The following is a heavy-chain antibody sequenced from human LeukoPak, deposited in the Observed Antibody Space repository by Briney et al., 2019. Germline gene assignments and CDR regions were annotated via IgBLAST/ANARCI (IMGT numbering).Heavy chain of an antibody. J-gene: IGHJ6*02. CDR3: ARGRHYYYGMDV. CDR2: INHSGST. V-gene: IGHV4-34*01. CDR1: GGSFSGYY. D-gene: IGHD3-10*01. Sequence: SETLSLTCAVYGGSFSGYYWSWIRQPPGKGLEWIGEINHSGSTNYNPSLKSRVTISVDTSKNQFSLKLNSVTPEDTAVYYCARGRHYYYGMDVWGQGTTVTVSS.